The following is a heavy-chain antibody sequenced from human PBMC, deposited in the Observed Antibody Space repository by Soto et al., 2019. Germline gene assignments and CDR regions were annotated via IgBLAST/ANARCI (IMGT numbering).Heavy chain of an antibody. CDR1: GLTFSSYA. CDR2: ISGSGGST. J-gene: IGHJ4*02. D-gene: IGHD3-10*01. V-gene: IGHV3-23*01. Sequence: EVQLLESGGGLVQPGGSLRLSCAASGLTFSSYAMNWVRQAPGKGLEWVSGISGSGGSTYCAESVKGRFTISRDNSKNTLYLQMNSLRAEDTAVYYCAKARGAMVRRAAFYFDYWGQGTLVTVSS. CDR3: AKARGAMVRRAAFYFDY.